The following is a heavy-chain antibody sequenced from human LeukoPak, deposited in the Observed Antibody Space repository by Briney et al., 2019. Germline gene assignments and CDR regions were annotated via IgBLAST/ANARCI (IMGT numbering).Heavy chain of an antibody. CDR3: ARSSGWSAPFDY. D-gene: IGHD6-19*01. Sequence: SETLSLTCTVSGGSINSGSYYWGWIRQPPGKGLEWIGSMYHSGSPYYNSSLKSRVTMSVDTSKNQFSLNLNSVTASDTAVYYCARSSGWSAPFDYWGQGTLVTVSS. V-gene: IGHV4-39*01. CDR2: MYHSGSP. J-gene: IGHJ4*02. CDR1: GGSINSGSYY.